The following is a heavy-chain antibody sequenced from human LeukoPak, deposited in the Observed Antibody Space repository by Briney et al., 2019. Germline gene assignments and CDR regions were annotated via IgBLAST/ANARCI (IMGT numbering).Heavy chain of an antibody. D-gene: IGHD5-24*01. CDR2: ISSSSSYI. V-gene: IGHV3-21*01. J-gene: IGHJ5*02. CDR1: GFIFSNYS. CDR3: ARDADGYNTGWFDP. Sequence: GGSLRLSCAASGFIFSNYSMNWVRQAPGKELEWVSSISSSSSYIYYADSVKGRFTISRDNAKNSLYLQMNSLRAEDTAVYYCARDADGYNTGWFDPWGQGTLVTVSS.